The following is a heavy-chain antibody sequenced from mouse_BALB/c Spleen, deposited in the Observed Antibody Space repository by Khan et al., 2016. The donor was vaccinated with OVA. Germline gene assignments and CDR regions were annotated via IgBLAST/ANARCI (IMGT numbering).Heavy chain of an antibody. D-gene: IGHD2-1*01. Sequence: EVELVESGGGLVEPGGSLKLSCAASGFTFSSFVMSWVRQTPEKRLEWVATISSAATYTYYPDSVKGRFTISRDNAKNTLYLQMNSLRSDDMAIYSCTSGNYGWFAYWGQGTLVTVST. CDR2: ISSAATYT. CDR1: GFTFSSFV. J-gene: IGHJ3*01. CDR3: TSGNYGWFAY. V-gene: IGHV5-9-1*01.